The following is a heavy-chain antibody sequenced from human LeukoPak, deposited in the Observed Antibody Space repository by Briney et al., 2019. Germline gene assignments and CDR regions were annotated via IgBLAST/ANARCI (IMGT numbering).Heavy chain of an antibody. Sequence: SETLSLTCTVSGGSISSSGHYWGWIRQPPGKGLEWVGSVYYTGSTFYNPSLKSRVTTSVDTSKNHFSLNLSSVTAADTAVYYCARHRGRYYDSGSYYYFDYWGQGTLATVSS. J-gene: IGHJ4*02. CDR2: VYYTGST. CDR3: ARHRGRYYDSGSYYYFDY. CDR1: GGSISSSGHY. V-gene: IGHV4-39*02. D-gene: IGHD3-10*01.